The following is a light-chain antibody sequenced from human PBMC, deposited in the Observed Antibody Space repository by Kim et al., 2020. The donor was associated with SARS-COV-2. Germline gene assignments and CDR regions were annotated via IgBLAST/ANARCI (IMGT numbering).Light chain of an antibody. CDR2: EVT. CDR3: ASHGGYNYV. J-gene: IGLJ1*01. CDR1: RSYFGSYNY. V-gene: IGLV2-8*01. Sequence: PGPSVSTSCSGTRSYFGSYNYVSWYQQHPGKSPKLIIYEVTKRPSGVPDRFSGSMSGNTASLTVSGLQAEDEADYYCASHGGYNYVFGTGTKVTVL.